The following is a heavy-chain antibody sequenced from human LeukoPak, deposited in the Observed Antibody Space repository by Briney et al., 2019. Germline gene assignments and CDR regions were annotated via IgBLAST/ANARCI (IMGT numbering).Heavy chain of an antibody. V-gene: IGHV1-46*01. CDR3: ARDSGQLDY. D-gene: IGHD5-12*01. J-gene: IGHJ4*02. CDR2: INPRGGSP. CDR1: GCTFTSYY. Sequence: ASVRVSCKASGCTFTSYYMHWVRQAPGQGLEWMGMINPRGGSPNNAQKFQGRVTLTRDTSTSTIYMELSSLRSEDTAVYYCARDSGQLDYWGQGTLVTVSP.